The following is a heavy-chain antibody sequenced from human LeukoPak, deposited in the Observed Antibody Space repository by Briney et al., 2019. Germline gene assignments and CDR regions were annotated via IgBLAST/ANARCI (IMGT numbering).Heavy chain of an antibody. Sequence: HPGGSLRLSCAASGFTFSSYSMNWVRQAPGEGLEWVSYISSGTSTKYYADSVKGRFTISRDNAKNSLYLQMNSLRAEDTAVYYCARESLGYSSSLDYWGQGTLVTVSS. V-gene: IGHV3-48*04. J-gene: IGHJ4*02. D-gene: IGHD5-18*01. CDR1: GFTFSSYS. CDR3: ARESLGYSSSLDY. CDR2: ISSGTSTK.